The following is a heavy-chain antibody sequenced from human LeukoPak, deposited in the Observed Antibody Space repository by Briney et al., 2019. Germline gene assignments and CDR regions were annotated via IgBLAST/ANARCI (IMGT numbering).Heavy chain of an antibody. CDR3: APEMAADY. Sequence: ASVKVSCKASGYTFISYYIYWVRQAPGQGLEWMGIINPNSGSTTYAQKFQGRVTMTRDTSTSTVYMELRSLRSEDPAVYYCAPEMAADYGAQGTLVTVSS. CDR1: GYTFISYY. V-gene: IGHV1-46*01. J-gene: IGHJ4*02. CDR2: INPNSGST.